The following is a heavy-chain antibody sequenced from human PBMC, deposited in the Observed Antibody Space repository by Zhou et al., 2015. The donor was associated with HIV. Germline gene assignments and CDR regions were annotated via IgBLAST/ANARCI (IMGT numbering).Heavy chain of an antibody. J-gene: IGHJ4*02. V-gene: IGHV1-24*01. Sequence: QVQLVQSGAEVKMPGASVKVSCRVSGFSLTYLSIHWVRQAPGKGFEWMGGFDAGDGGTIFAQKFQGRVTMTRDTSISTAYMQLSGLTSEDTAIYYCTRGRWEVPDAYWGQGTLVTVTP. CDR3: TRGRWEVPDAY. CDR2: FDAGDGGT. D-gene: IGHD1-26*01. CDR1: GFSLTYLS.